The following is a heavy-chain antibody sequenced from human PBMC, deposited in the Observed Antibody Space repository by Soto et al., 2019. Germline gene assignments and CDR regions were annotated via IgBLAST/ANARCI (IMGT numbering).Heavy chain of an antibody. V-gene: IGHV3-53*01. CDR3: AIRRGYSGYDSAFDI. CDR1: GFTVSRTH. CDR2: IYSGGTT. D-gene: IGHD5-12*01. Sequence: EVQLVESGGGSIQPGGSLRLSCAASGFTVSRTHMSWARQAPGKGLEWVSLIYSGGTTYYAASVKGRFTISRDNSKNTLYLQMNSLRAEDTAVYYCAIRRGYSGYDSAFDIWGQGTMVTVSS. J-gene: IGHJ3*02.